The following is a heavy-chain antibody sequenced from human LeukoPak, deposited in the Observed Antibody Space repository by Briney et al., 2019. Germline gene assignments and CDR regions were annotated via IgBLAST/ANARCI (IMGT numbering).Heavy chain of an antibody. CDR2: ISSGTSTK. Sequence: GGSLRLSCAASGFTFSDYYMSWIRQAPGKGLEWVSYISSGTSTKYYADSVKSRFTISRDNAKNSLYLQMNGLRAEDTAVYYCARVGRAVTAAGFGAFDIWGQGTMVTVSS. V-gene: IGHV3-11*04. CDR1: GFTFSDYY. CDR3: ARVGRAVTAAGFGAFDI. D-gene: IGHD6-13*01. J-gene: IGHJ3*02.